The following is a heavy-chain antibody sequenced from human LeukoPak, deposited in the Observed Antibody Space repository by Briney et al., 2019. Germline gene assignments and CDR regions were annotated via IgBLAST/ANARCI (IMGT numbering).Heavy chain of an antibody. CDR1: GFTFSSYS. J-gene: IGHJ4*02. D-gene: IGHD3-10*01. CDR3: ARDLRGGRGFDY. Sequence: GGSLRLSCAASGFTFSSYSMNWVRQAPGKGLEWVSSISSSSSYIYYADSVKGRFTISRDNAKNSLYLQMNSLRAEDTAVYYCARDLRGGRGFDYWGQGTLVTVSS. V-gene: IGHV3-21*01. CDR2: ISSSSSYI.